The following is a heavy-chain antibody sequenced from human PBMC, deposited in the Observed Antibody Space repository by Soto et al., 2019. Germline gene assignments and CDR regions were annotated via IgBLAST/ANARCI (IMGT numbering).Heavy chain of an antibody. CDR3: AKPPYFFGGPLDS. D-gene: IGHD3-10*01. CDR1: GFTFSRGW. V-gene: IGHV3-7*03. J-gene: IGHJ4*02. CDR2: IKQDGSEK. Sequence: AGSLRLSCAVSGFTFSRGWMSWGRQAPGKGLEWVAKIKQDGSEKYYVDSVKGRFTISRDNAKNSLYLHMNSLRAEDTAVYYCAKPPYFFGGPLDSWGQGILVTVSS.